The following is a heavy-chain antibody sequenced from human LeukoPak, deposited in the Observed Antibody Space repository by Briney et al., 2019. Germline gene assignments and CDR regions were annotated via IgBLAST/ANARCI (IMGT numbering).Heavy chain of an antibody. J-gene: IGHJ1*01. Sequence: GGSLRLSCAASGYTFSSYSMNWVRQAPGKGLEWVSSISSSSSYIYYADSVKGRFTISRDNAKNSLYLQMNSLRAEDTAVYYCARGGLENGVYFQHWGQGTLVTVSS. CDR3: ARGGLENGVYFQH. CDR1: GYTFSSYS. CDR2: ISSSSSYI. D-gene: IGHD2-8*01. V-gene: IGHV3-21*01.